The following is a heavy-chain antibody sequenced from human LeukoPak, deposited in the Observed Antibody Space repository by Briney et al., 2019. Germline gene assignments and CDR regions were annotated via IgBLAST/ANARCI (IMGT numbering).Heavy chain of an antibody. CDR2: ISGSGSST. CDR3: ARDLSGSYLGVFDI. CDR1: GFTFSSYA. J-gene: IGHJ3*02. V-gene: IGHV3-23*01. Sequence: QTGGSLRLSCAASGFTFSSYAMNWVRQAPGKGLEWGSAISGSGSSTYYADSVKGRFTISRDNSKNTLYLKMNSLRAEDTAVYHCARDLSGSYLGVFDIWGQGTMVTVS. D-gene: IGHD1-26*01.